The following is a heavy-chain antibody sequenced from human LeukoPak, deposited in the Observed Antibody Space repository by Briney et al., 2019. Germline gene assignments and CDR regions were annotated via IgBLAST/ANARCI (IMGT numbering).Heavy chain of an antibody. CDR1: GGSISSFY. J-gene: IGHJ4*02. D-gene: IGHD1-20*01. CDR2: IYSSGST. CDR3: ARDDFITGTYDY. Sequence: SETLSLTCTVSGGSISSFYWSWIRQPAGKGLEWIWRIYSSGSTNYNPSLKSRVTMSVDTSKNQFSLRLSSVTAADTAVYYCARDDFITGTYDYWGQGNLVTVSS. V-gene: IGHV4-4*07.